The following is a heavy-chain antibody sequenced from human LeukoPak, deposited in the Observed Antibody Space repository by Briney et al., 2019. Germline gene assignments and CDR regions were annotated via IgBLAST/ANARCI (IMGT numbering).Heavy chain of an antibody. CDR2: INPNSGGT. Sequence: ASVKVSCKGSGYTFTAYYMDWVRQAPGQGLEWKGRINPNSGGTNYAQKFQGRVTMTGDTSISTAYMELSGLTSDDTAVYYCASGLGGNYPGNWGQGTQVTVSS. CDR1: GYTFTAYY. V-gene: IGHV1-2*02. J-gene: IGHJ4*02. CDR3: ASGLGGNYPGN. D-gene: IGHD2-21*01.